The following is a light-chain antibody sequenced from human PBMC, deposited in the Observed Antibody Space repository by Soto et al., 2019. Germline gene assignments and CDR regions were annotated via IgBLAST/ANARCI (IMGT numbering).Light chain of an antibody. J-gene: IGKJ4*01. CDR3: QQYGISPLT. CDR2: GAS. V-gene: IGKV3-20*01. CDR1: QSVSSGY. Sequence: EIVLTQSPGTLSLSPGERATLSCRASQSVSSGYLAWYQHKPGQAPRLLIYGASSRATGIPDRFSGSGSGTDFTLTISRLEPEDFEVYYCQQYGISPLTFGGGTKVEIK.